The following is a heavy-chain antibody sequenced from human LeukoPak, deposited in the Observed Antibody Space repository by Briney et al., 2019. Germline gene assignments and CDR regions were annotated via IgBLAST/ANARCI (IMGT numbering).Heavy chain of an antibody. CDR2: INHSGST. CDR1: GGSFSGYY. J-gene: IGHJ6*02. D-gene: IGHD3-10*01. V-gene: IGHV4-34*01. Sequence: KPSETLSLTCAVYGGSFSGYYWSWIRQPPGKGLEWIGEINHSGSTNYNPSLKSRVTISVETSKNQFSLKLSSVTAADTAVYYCARGNTMVRGVKIDYYGMDVWGQGTTVTVSS. CDR3: ARGNTMVRGVKIDYYGMDV.